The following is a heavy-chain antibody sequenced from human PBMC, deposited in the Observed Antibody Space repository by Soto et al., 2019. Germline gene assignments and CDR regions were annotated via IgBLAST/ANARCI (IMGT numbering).Heavy chain of an antibody. CDR1: GYTFTRYG. V-gene: IGHV1-18*04. J-gene: IGHJ4*02. CDR2: ISAYNGNT. D-gene: IGHD3-10*01. Sequence: VQLVQSGAAVKKPGATVKVSCKASGYTFTRYGISWVRQAPGQGLDWMGWISAYNGNTNYAQKLQGIFTMTTATSTSTAYMELRSPRSDDTAVYYCARVKVRGVSYFDYWGQGTLVTVCS. CDR3: ARVKVRGVSYFDY.